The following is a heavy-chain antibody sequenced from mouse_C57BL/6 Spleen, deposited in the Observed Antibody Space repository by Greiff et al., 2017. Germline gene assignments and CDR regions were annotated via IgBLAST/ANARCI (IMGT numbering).Heavy chain of an antibody. D-gene: IGHD2-10*02. Sequence: QVQLQQPGAELVMPGASVKLSCKASGYTFTSYWMHWVKQRPGQGLEWIGEIDPSDSYTNYNQKFKGKSTLTVDKSSSTAYMQLSSLTSEDSAVYYCARCMVTDYYAMDYWGQGTSVTVSS. CDR1: GYTFTSYW. CDR2: IDPSDSYT. V-gene: IGHV1-69*01. CDR3: ARCMVTDYYAMDY. J-gene: IGHJ4*01.